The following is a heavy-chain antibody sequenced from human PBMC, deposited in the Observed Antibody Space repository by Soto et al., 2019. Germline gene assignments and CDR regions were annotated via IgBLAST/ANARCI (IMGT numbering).Heavy chain of an antibody. V-gene: IGHV4-31*03. D-gene: IGHD2-15*01. CDR3: ARDRRGGKSGYYYYYYGMDV. Sequence: SETLSLTCTVSGGSISSGGYYWSWIRQHPGKGLEWIGYIYYSGSTYYNPSLKSRVTISVDTSKNQFSLKLSSVTAADTAVYCCARDRRGGKSGYYYYYYGMDVWGQGTTVTVSS. CDR2: IYYSGST. J-gene: IGHJ6*02. CDR1: GGSISSGGYY.